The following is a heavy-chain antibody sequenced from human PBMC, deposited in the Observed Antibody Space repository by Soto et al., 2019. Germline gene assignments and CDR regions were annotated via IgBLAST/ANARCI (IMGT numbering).Heavy chain of an antibody. J-gene: IGHJ6*02. V-gene: IGHV4-4*02. CDR3: ARDPAVAGYYYYGMDV. CDR2: IYHSGST. D-gene: IGHD6-19*01. Sequence: QVQLQESGPGLVKPSGTLSLTCAVSGGSISSSNWWSWVRQPPGKGLEWIGEIYHSGSTNYNPSLNSRLPTSVDKPKNHFSPKLSSVTAAATAVYYCARDPAVAGYYYYGMDVWGQGTTVPVSS. CDR1: GGSISSSNW.